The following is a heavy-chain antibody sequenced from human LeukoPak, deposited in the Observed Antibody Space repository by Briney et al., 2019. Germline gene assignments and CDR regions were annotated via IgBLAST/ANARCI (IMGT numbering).Heavy chain of an antibody. V-gene: IGHV4-4*02. D-gene: IGHD3-3*01. J-gene: IGHJ3*02. CDR2: IYHSGST. CDR1: GGSLSSSNW. Sequence: SETLSLTCTVSGGSLSSSNWWSWVRQPPGKGLEWIGEIYHSGSTNYNPSLKSRVTISVDTSKNQFSLKLSSVTAADTAVYYCARERTRITIFGVDVDAFDIWGQGTMVTVSS. CDR3: ARERTRITIFGVDVDAFDI.